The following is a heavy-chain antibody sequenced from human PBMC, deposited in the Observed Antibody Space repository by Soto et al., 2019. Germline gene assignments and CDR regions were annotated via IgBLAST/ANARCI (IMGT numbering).Heavy chain of an antibody. Sequence: QVQLLESGGGVVQPGRSLRLSCAASGFTFSIYGMHWFRQATGKGLAWMAVISYDGSNKYYADSVKGRFTISRDNSKNPLYLQMNSLRAEDTSVYYCAVGYCSSNSCYAPRLYYYGMDVWCQGTTETV. V-gene: IGHV3-30*03. CDR1: GFTFSIYG. D-gene: IGHD2-2*01. CDR3: AVGYCSSNSCYAPRLYYYGMDV. J-gene: IGHJ6*02. CDR2: ISYDGSNK.